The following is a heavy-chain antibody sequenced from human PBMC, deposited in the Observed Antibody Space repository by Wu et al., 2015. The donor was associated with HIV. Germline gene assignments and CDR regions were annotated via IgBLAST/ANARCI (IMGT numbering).Heavy chain of an antibody. CDR3: XTFGSGTDYNYDY. Sequence: QVQLVQSGAEVKKPGASMKVSCKASGYTFTAYYLHWIRQAPGQGFEWMGRFNPANGGTNYAQKFQGRVSMTRDTSISTAFLELSRLTSDDTATYYCXTFGSGTDYNYDYWAREHWSPSPQ. J-gene: IGHJ4*02. CDR2: FNPANGGT. D-gene: IGHD3-10*01. CDR1: GYTFTAYY. V-gene: IGHV1-2*02.